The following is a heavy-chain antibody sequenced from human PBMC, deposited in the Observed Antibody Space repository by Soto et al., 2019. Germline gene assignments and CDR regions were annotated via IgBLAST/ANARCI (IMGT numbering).Heavy chain of an antibody. D-gene: IGHD1-7*01. V-gene: IGHV4-30-4*01. CDR1: GGSMNSGDYY. CDR2: IYYSGST. Sequence: QVQLQESGPGLVKPSQTLSLTCTVSGGSMNSGDYYWSWIRQPPGKGLEWIGYIYYSGSTYYNPSLKSRATGSAXTSKNQFSLKLSSVTAADTAVYYCARAGALELPDYWGQGTLVTVSS. J-gene: IGHJ4*02. CDR3: ARAGALELPDY.